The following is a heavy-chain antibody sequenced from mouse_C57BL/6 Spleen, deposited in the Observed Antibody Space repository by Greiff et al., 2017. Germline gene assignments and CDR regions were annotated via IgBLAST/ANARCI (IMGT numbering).Heavy chain of an antibody. D-gene: IGHD1-1*01. CDR2: INPSNGGT. J-gene: IGHJ3*01. CDR1: GYTFTSYW. V-gene: IGHV1-53*01. Sequence: VQLPQPGTELVKPGASVKLSCKASGYTFTSYWMHWVKLRPGQGLEWIGNINPSNGGTNYNEKFKSKATLTVDKSSSTAYMQRSSLTSEDSAVYYCASNYYGSSWVTYWSQGTLGTVSA. CDR3: ASNYYGSSWVTY.